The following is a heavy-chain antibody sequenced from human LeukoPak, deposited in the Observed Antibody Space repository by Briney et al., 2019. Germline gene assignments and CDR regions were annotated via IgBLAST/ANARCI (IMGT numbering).Heavy chain of an antibody. CDR1: GHTFTSYW. V-gene: IGHV5-51*01. J-gene: IGHJ4*02. D-gene: IGHD6-13*01. CDR3: ARHPLEQQIFDY. CDR2: IYPGDSDT. Sequence: GESLKISCKGSGHTFTSYWIGWVRQMPGKGLEWMGIIYPGDSDTRYSPSFQGQVTMSADKSISTAYLQWSSLKASDTAMYYCARHPLEQQIFDYWGQGTLVTVSS.